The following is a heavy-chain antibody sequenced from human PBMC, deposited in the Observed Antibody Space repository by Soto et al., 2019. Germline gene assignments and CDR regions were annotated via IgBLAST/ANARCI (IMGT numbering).Heavy chain of an antibody. CDR3: ARGAYYYDSSGLSY. V-gene: IGHV3-48*01. CDR2: ISSSSSTI. CDR1: GFTFSSYS. Sequence: GGSLRLSCAASGFTFSSYSMYWVRQAPGKGLEWVSYISSSSSTIYYADSVKGRFTISRDNAKNSLYLQMNSLRAEDTAVYYCARGAYYYDSSGLSYWGQGTLVTVSS. D-gene: IGHD3-22*01. J-gene: IGHJ4*02.